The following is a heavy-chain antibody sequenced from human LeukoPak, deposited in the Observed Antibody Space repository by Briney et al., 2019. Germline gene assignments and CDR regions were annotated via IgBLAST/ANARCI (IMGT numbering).Heavy chain of an antibody. CDR3: ARGSGAEYQLLFGSPRWFDP. CDR2: ISAYNGNT. V-gene: IGHV1-18*01. Sequence: GASVKVSCKASGYTFTSYGISWVRQAPGQGLEWMGWISAYNGNTNYAQKFQGRVTMTRDTSISTAYMELSRLRSDDTAVYYCARGSGAEYQLLFGSPRWFDPWGQGTLVTVSS. CDR1: GYTFTSYG. D-gene: IGHD2-2*01. J-gene: IGHJ5*02.